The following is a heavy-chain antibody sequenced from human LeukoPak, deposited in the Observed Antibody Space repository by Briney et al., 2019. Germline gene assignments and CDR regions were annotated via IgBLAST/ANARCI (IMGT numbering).Heavy chain of an antibody. Sequence: GGSLRLSCAASGFTFSSYSMNWVRQAPGKGLEWVAVISYDGSNKYYADSVKGRFTISRDNSKNTLYLQMNSLRAEDTAVYYCARDSIAVVDAFDIWGQGTMVTVSS. CDR1: GFTFSSYS. J-gene: IGHJ3*02. CDR2: ISYDGSNK. D-gene: IGHD6-19*01. V-gene: IGHV3-30*03. CDR3: ARDSIAVVDAFDI.